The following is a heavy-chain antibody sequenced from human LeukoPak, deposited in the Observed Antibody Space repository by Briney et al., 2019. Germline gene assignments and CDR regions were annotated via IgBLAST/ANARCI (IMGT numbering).Heavy chain of an antibody. CDR2: ISSSSSYI. Sequence: GGSLRLSCAASGFTFSSYSMNWVRQAPGKGLEWVSSISSSSSYIYYADSVKGRFTISRDNAKNSLYLQMNSLRAEDTAVYYCARHIAAAGNRPSDYWGQGTLVTVSS. D-gene: IGHD6-13*01. CDR1: GFTFSSYS. J-gene: IGHJ4*02. CDR3: ARHIAAAGNRPSDY. V-gene: IGHV3-21*01.